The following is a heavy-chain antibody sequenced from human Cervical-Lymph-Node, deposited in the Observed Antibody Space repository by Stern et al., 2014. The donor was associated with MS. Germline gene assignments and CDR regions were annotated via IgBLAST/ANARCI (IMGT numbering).Heavy chain of an antibody. CDR1: GYNFIDHA. D-gene: IGHD4-11*01. Sequence: QVQLVQSGAEVKKPGASMTISCKTSGYNFIDHAIHWVRQAPGQRLEWMGWINVGPGTTKYSQKFQGRVSFTRDKAASAAYMDLSSLSPDDTAVYYCARQPDYSDFLDFWGQGTLVTVSS. J-gene: IGHJ4*02. CDR3: ARQPDYSDFLDF. V-gene: IGHV1-3*01. CDR2: INVGPGTT.